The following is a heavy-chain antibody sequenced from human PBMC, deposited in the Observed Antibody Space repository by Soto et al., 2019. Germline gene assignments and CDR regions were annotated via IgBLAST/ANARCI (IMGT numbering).Heavy chain of an antibody. Sequence: GGSLRLSCAASGFTFSSYGMHWVRQAPGKGLGWVAVIWYDGSNKYYADSVKGRFTISRDNSKNTLYLQMNSLRAEDTAVHYCARVRGRGYSGYGNYYYGMDVWGQGTTVTVSS. CDR2: IWYDGSNK. V-gene: IGHV3-33*01. CDR3: ARVRGRGYSGYGNYYYGMDV. D-gene: IGHD5-12*01. CDR1: GFTFSSYG. J-gene: IGHJ6*02.